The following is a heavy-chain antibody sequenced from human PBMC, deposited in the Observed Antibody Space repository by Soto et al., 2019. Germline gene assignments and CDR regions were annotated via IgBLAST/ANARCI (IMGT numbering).Heavy chain of an antibody. Sequence: QVQLQESGPGLVKPSQTLSLTCTVSGGSISSGGYYWSWNRQHPGKGLEWIGYIYYSGSTYYNPSLKSRVTISVDTSKNPFSLKLSSVSAADTAVYYCAREGGIVGATAADYWGQGTLATVSS. V-gene: IGHV4-31*03. J-gene: IGHJ4*02. CDR3: AREGGIVGATAADY. CDR2: IYYSGST. D-gene: IGHD1-26*01. CDR1: GGSISSGGYY.